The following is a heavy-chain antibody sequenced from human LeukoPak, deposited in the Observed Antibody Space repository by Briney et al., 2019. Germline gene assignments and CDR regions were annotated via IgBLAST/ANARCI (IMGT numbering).Heavy chain of an antibody. J-gene: IGHJ3*02. CDR2: INPSGGST. CDR1: GYTFTSYY. CDR3: ASLAVAGDDAFGI. D-gene: IGHD6-19*01. Sequence: ASVTVSCTASGYTFTSYYMHWVRQAPGQGLEWMGIINPSGGSTSYAQKFQGRVTMTRDTSTSTVYMELSSLRSEDTAVYYCASLAVAGDDAFGIWGQGTMVTVSS. V-gene: IGHV1-46*01.